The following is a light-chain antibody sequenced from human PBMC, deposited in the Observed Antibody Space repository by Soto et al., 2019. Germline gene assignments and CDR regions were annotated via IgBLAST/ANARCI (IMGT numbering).Light chain of an antibody. CDR3: QQYYDFLVT. CDR2: WAS. V-gene: IGKV4-1*01. CDR1: PPVLRSSNNKND. J-gene: IGKJ5*01. Sequence: DIVMTQSPDSLTVSLGERATINCKASPPVLRSSNNKNDLAWYQQKPAQSPKMLISWASTRESGVPDRFSGSGSGTEVTLTISSLQAEDAAVYDCQQYYDFLVTCGQGTRLEIK.